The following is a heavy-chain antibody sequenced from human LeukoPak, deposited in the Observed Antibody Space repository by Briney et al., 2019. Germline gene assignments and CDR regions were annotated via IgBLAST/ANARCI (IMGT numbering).Heavy chain of an antibody. CDR1: GYTFTGYY. Sequence: ASVKVSCKASGYTFTGYYMHWVRQAPGQGLEWMGWINPNSGGTNYAQKFQGRVTMTRDTSISTAYMELSRLRSDDTAVYYCASNSGSYPGLYYYHYYMDVWGKGTTVTVSS. V-gene: IGHV1-2*02. CDR3: ASNSGSYPGLYYYHYYMDV. D-gene: IGHD1-26*01. CDR2: INPNSGGT. J-gene: IGHJ6*03.